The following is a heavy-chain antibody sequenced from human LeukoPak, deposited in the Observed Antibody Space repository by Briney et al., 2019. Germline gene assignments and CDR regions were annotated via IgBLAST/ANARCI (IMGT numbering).Heavy chain of an antibody. J-gene: IGHJ5*02. V-gene: IGHV4-34*01. Sequence: SETLSLTCAVYGVSFSGYYWSWIRQPPGKGLEWIGEINHSGSTNYNPSLKSRVTISVDTSKNQFSLKLSSVTAADTAVYYCARGRSDYVWGRYRYYDWFDPWGQGTLVTVSS. CDR2: INHSGST. CDR3: ARGRSDYVWGRYRYYDWFDP. CDR1: GVSFSGYY. D-gene: IGHD3-16*02.